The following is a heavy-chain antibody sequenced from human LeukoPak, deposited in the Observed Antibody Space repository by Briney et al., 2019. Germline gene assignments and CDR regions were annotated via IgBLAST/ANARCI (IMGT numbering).Heavy chain of an antibody. CDR3: ARAGYTYADY. J-gene: IGHJ4*02. CDR1: GGSISSYY. Sequence: PSETLSLTCTVSGGSISSYYWSWIRRPPWKGLEWIGYIHYSGSTNYNPSLKSRVTISVDTSKNQFSLKLSSVTAADTAVYYCARAGYTYADYWGQGTLVTVSS. D-gene: IGHD5-18*01. CDR2: IHYSGST. V-gene: IGHV4-59*01.